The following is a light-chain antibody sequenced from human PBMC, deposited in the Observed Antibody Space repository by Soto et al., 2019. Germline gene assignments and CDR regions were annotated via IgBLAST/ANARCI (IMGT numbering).Light chain of an antibody. J-gene: IGKJ1*01. V-gene: IGKV3-15*01. Sequence: EIVMTQSPATLSVSPGERATLSCRASQSVGSDLAWYQQKPGQAPRLLIYGASTRATGIPARFSGSGSGTDFTLTISSLQSEDFAVYYCQQYNNWPWTFGQGTKVDIK. CDR2: GAS. CDR3: QQYNNWPWT. CDR1: QSVGSD.